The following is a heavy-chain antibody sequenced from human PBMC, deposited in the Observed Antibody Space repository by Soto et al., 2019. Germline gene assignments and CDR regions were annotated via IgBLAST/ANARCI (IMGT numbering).Heavy chain of an antibody. CDR1: GGTFSSYA. CDR3: ARGNSDYIDWFDP. J-gene: IGHJ5*02. CDR2: IIPIFGTA. V-gene: IGHV1-69*05. D-gene: IGHD4-4*01. Sequence: QVQLVQSGAEVKKPGSSVKVSCKASGGTFSSYAISWVRQAPGQGLEWMGGIIPIFGTANYAQKFQGRVRXTXDXXTSTAYMELSSLRSEDTAVYYCARGNSDYIDWFDPWGQGTLVTVSS.